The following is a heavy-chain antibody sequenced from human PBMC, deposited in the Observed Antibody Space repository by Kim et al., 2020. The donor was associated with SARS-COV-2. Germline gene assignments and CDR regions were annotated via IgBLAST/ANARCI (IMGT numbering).Heavy chain of an antibody. CDR2: IIPIFGTA. CDR1: GGTFSSYA. J-gene: IGHJ4*02. CDR3: ASLRGIAAAGKGREGI. Sequence: SVKVSCKASGGTFSSYAISWVRQAPGQGLEWMGGIIPIFGTANYAQKFQGRVTITADESTSTAYMELSSLRSEDTAVYYCASLRGIAAAGKGREGIWGQGTLVTVSS. V-gene: IGHV1-69*13. D-gene: IGHD6-13*01.